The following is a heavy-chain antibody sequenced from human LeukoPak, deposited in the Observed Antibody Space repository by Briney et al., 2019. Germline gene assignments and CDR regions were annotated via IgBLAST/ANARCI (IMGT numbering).Heavy chain of an antibody. CDR1: GYTFTSYD. J-gene: IGHJ5*02. Sequence: GASVKVSCKASGYTFTSYDINWVRQATGQGLEWMGWMNPNSGNTGYAQKFQGRVTMTRNTSISTAYMELSSLRSEDTAVYYCARDRSGTYYGWFDPWGQGTLVTVSS. V-gene: IGHV1-8*01. CDR2: MNPNSGNT. CDR3: ARDRSGTYYGWFDP. D-gene: IGHD1-26*01.